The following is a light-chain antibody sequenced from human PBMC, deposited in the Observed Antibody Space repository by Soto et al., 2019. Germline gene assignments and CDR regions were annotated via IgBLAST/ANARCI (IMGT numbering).Light chain of an antibody. CDR3: QQNDGAPPRYI. J-gene: IGKJ2*01. V-gene: IGKV3-20*01. CDR2: GAS. Sequence: EIVLTQSPGTLSLSPGERAILSCRASQSVDSTYLAWYQQKPGQAPRLLISGASSRATGIPDRFSGSGSGTVFTLTISRLEPEDFAVYYCQQNDGAPPRYIFGQGTKLEIK. CDR1: QSVDSTY.